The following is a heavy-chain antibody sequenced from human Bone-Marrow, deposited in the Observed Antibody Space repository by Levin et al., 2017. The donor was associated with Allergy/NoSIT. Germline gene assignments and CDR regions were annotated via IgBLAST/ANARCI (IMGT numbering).Heavy chain of an antibody. J-gene: IGHJ6*02. V-gene: IGHV3-30*18. CDR2: ISYDGSNK. D-gene: IGHD4-11*01. CDR3: AKETTVNRDYYGLDV. CDR1: GFTFSYYG. Sequence: HTGGSLRLSCAASGFTFSYYGMHWVRQAPGKGLEWVAVISYDGSNKYFADSVKGRFTISRDNSKNTMYLEMKSLRAEDTAVYYCAKETTVNRDYYGLDVWGQGTTVTVSS.